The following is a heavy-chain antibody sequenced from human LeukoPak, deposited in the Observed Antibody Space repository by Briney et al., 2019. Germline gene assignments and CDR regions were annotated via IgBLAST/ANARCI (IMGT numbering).Heavy chain of an antibody. V-gene: IGHV3-30*18. CDR1: GFTFSNSC. CDR2: ISYDGSNK. J-gene: IGHJ6*02. D-gene: IGHD4-11*01. Sequence: GGSLRLSCGASGFTFSNSCMHWVRHAPATGLEWVAVISYDGSNKYYADPVKGQFTISRDNSKNNLYMQMNSMRAEDTAVYYCAEDGGLYSKNYYYGMDVWGQGTGVTVSS. CDR3: AEDGGLYSKNYYYGMDV.